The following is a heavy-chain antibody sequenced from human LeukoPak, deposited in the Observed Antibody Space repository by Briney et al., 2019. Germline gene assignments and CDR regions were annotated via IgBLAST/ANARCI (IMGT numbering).Heavy chain of an antibody. J-gene: IGHJ4*02. Sequence: SETLSLTCAVSGGSISSGSYYWGWIRQPPGKGLEWIGSIYYSGSTYYNPSLKSRVTISVDTSKNQFSLKLSSVTAADTAVYYCARQSLNVLRYFDWLLSHFDYWGQGTLVTVSS. CDR1: GGSISSGSYY. V-gene: IGHV4-39*01. CDR3: ARQSLNVLRYFDWLLSHFDY. D-gene: IGHD3-9*01. CDR2: IYYSGST.